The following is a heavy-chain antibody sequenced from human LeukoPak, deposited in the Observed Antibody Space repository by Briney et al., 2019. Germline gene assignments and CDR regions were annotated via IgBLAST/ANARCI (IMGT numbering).Heavy chain of an antibody. CDR2: IYYSGST. CDR3: ARLGVGV. J-gene: IGHJ4*02. V-gene: IGHV4-39*01. Sequence: SETLSLTCTVSGGSISSSSYYWGWIPQPPGKGLEWIGSIYYSGSTYYNPSLKSRVTISVDTSKNQFSLKLSSVTAADTAVYYCARLGVGVWGQGTLVTVSS. D-gene: IGHD3-10*01. CDR1: GGSISSSSYY.